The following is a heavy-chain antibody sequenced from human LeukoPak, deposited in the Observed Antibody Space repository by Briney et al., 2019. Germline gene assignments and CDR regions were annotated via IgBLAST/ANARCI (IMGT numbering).Heavy chain of an antibody. V-gene: IGHV4-34*01. Sequence: PSETLSLTCAVYGGSFSGYYWSWIRQPPGKGLEWIGEINHSGSTSYNPSLKSRVTISVDTSKNQFSLKLSSVTAADTAVYYCARAGPYCSSTSCYPSWFDPWGQGTLVTVSS. CDR2: INHSGST. CDR1: GGSFSGYY. D-gene: IGHD2-2*01. CDR3: ARAGPYCSSTSCYPSWFDP. J-gene: IGHJ5*02.